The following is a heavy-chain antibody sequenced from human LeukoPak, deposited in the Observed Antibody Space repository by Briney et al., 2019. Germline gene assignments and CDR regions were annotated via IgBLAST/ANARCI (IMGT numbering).Heavy chain of an antibody. CDR3: ASQRVEENYVLRLDAFDI. Sequence: SETLSLTCTVSGYSISSGYYWGWIRQPPGKGLEWIGSIYHSGGTYYNPSLKSRVTISVDTSKNQFSLKLSSVTAADTAVYYCASQRVEENYVLRLDAFDIWGQGTMVTVSS. CDR1: GYSISSGYY. D-gene: IGHD3-3*01. CDR2: IYHSGGT. V-gene: IGHV4-38-2*02. J-gene: IGHJ3*02.